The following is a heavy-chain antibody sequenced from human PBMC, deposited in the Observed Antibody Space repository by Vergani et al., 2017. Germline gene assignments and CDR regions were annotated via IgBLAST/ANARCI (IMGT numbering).Heavy chain of an antibody. CDR1: GVSVTDYN. D-gene: IGHD6-13*01. J-gene: IGHJ5*02. Sequence: QSQLLSSAPGLVKPSDTLSLTCHVFGVSVTDYNCNWIRQAPGKGLELIGSLSTTGGATHASHNPSLKSRVSISVDTSKSQFSLRLTSVTAADSAIYYCAGDTHSWQRADRWGQGLLVSVSS. V-gene: IGHV4-59*02. CDR2: LSTTGGA. CDR3: AGDTHSWQRADR.